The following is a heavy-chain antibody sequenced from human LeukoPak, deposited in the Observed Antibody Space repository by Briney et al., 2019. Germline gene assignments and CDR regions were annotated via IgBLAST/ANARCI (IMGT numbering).Heavy chain of an antibody. CDR1: GYTFTSYD. J-gene: IGHJ4*02. CDR2: MNPNSGNT. D-gene: IGHD3-22*01. V-gene: IGHV1-8*01. CDR3: ARDFYDSSGYYPYYFDY. Sequence: ASVKVSCKASGYTFTSYDINWVRQATGQGLEWMGWMNPNSGNTGYAQKFQGRVTMTRNTSISTAYMELSSLRSEDTAVYYCARDFYDSSGYYPYYFDYWGQGTLVTVSS.